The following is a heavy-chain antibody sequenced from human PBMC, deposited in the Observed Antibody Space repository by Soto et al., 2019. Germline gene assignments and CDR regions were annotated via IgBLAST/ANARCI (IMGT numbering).Heavy chain of an antibody. D-gene: IGHD2-21*02. CDR2: ISYDGSNK. CDR1: GFTFSSYA. V-gene: IGHV3-30-3*01. CDR3: ARDPVAYCGGDCRTFDY. J-gene: IGHJ4*02. Sequence: QVQLVESGGGVVQPGRSLRLSCAASGFTFSSYAMHWVRQAPGKGLEWLTVISYDGSNKYYGDSVKGRFTISRDNSKNTLYLQMNSLRAEDTAVYFCARDPVAYCGGDCRTFDYWGQGTLVTVSS.